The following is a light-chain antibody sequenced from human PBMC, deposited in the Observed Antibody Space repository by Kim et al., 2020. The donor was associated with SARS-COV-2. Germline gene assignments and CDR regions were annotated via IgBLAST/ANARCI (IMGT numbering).Light chain of an antibody. Sequence: QSVLTQPPSASGTPGQRVTISCSGSSSNIGSTYVYWYQQLPGTAPKLLIYKNYQRPSGVPDRFSGSKSGTSAFLAISGLRSEDEADYYCAAWDDSLSGVVFGGGTQLTVL. J-gene: IGLJ3*02. CDR2: KNY. CDR1: SSNIGSTY. V-gene: IGLV1-47*01. CDR3: AAWDDSLSGVV.